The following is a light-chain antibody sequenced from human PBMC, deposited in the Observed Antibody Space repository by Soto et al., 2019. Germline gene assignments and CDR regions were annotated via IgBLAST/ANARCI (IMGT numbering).Light chain of an antibody. CDR3: QQYGSSPLIS. CDR1: QTVSLTY. CDR2: GAS. V-gene: IGKV3-20*01. Sequence: LLTKSPGTLSLPPGESATLSCRASQTVSLTYLTLYQQNRCQAPRLLIFGASKRATGIPDRFSGSGSGRDFTLTIGGLETADFAVYYCQQYGSSPLISFGQGTRLEIK. J-gene: IGKJ5*01.